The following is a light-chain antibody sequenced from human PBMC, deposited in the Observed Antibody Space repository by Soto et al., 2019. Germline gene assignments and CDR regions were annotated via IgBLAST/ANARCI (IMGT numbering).Light chain of an antibody. V-gene: IGLV1-47*02. CDR2: TDN. CDR1: TSNIGSNY. J-gene: IGLJ2*01. Sequence: QPVLTQPPSASGTPGQRVTISCSGSTSNIGSNYVYWYQHLPGTAPKLLIYTDNQRPSGVPDRFSGSKSGTSASLAISGLRSEDEADYFCADWDDNRRGYWVFGGGTKLTVL. CDR3: ADWDDNRRGYWV.